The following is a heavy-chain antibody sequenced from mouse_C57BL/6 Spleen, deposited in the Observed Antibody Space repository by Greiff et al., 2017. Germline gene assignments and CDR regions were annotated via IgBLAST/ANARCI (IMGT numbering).Heavy chain of an antibody. V-gene: IGHV5-16*01. CDR3: ARYYGPPYYAMDY. CDR1: GFTFSDYY. CDR2: INYDGSST. J-gene: IGHJ4*01. Sequence: EVQLVESEGGLVQPGSSMKLSCTASGFTFSDYYMAWVRQVPEKGLEWVANINYDGSSTYYLDSLKSRFIISRDNAKNILYLQMSSLKSEDTATYYCARYYGPPYYAMDYWGQGTSVTVSS. D-gene: IGHD1-1*01.